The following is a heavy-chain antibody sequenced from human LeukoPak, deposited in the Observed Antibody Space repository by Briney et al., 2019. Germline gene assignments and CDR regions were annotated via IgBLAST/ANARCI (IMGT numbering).Heavy chain of an antibody. CDR2: IYYSGST. CDR3: ARRYCSGGTCYGDY. J-gene: IGHJ4*02. Sequence: PSETPSLTCTVSGGSISSYYWSWIRQPPGKGLEWIGYIYYSGSTNYNPSLKSRVTISVDTSKNQFSLKLSSVTAADTAVYYCARRYCSGGTCYGDYWGQGTLVTVSS. CDR1: GGSISSYY. V-gene: IGHV4-59*08. D-gene: IGHD2-15*01.